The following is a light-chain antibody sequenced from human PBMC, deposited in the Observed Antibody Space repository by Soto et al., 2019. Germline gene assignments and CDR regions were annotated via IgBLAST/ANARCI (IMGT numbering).Light chain of an antibody. Sequence: DIHMTQSPSTLSGSVGDRVTITCRASQGISNYLAWYQQKPGTVPKLLISAAYTLQTGVHSRFSGGGSGTDFTLTIRSLQPEDVATYYCQKYNSAPWTFGQGTKVDIK. J-gene: IGKJ1*01. CDR3: QKYNSAPWT. CDR1: QGISNY. V-gene: IGKV1-27*01. CDR2: AAY.